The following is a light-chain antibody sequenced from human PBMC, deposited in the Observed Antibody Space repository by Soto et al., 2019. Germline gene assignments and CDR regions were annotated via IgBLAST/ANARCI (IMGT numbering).Light chain of an antibody. V-gene: IGLV2-8*01. Sequence: QSALTQPPSASGSPGQSVTISCTGTSSDVGGYDFVSWYQQHPGKAPKLIIYEVVKRPSGVPARFSGSKSGNTAPLTVSWLQAEDEADYYCSSHAGVNNVVFGGGTKLTVL. CDR3: SSHAGVNNVV. CDR2: EVV. J-gene: IGLJ2*01. CDR1: SSDVGGYDF.